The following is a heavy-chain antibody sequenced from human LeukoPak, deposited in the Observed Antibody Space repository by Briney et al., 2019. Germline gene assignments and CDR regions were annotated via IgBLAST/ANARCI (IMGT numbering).Heavy chain of an antibody. J-gene: IGHJ4*02. CDR2: IIPIFGTA. Sequence: ASVKVSCKTSGGTFSSYAISWVRQAPGQGLEWMGGIIPIFGTANYAQKFQGRVTITTDESTSTAYMELSSLRSEDTAVYYCARDGSGGSYSGGWGQGTLVTVSS. V-gene: IGHV1-69*05. CDR3: ARDGSGGSYSGG. CDR1: GGTFSSYA. D-gene: IGHD1-26*01.